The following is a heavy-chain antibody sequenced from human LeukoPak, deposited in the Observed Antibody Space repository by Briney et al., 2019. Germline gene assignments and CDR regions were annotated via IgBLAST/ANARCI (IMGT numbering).Heavy chain of an antibody. V-gene: IGHV4-39*07. CDR1: GDSIAGSSYY. CDR3: ARDSRVAGTRHFDY. CDR2: ICDSGNT. Sequence: PSETLSLTCTVSGDSIAGSSYYWSWVRQPPGKELEWIGDICDSGNTYYKPSLKSRVTISVDTSKNQFSLKLSSVTAADTAVYYCARDSRVAGTRHFDYWGQGTLVTVSS. J-gene: IGHJ4*02. D-gene: IGHD6-19*01.